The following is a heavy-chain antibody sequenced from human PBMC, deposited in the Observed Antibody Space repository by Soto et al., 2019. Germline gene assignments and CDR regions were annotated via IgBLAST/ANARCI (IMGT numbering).Heavy chain of an antibody. CDR3: ARGGRTRVCSGGSRYPYYYYGMDV. CDR1: GYTFTSYA. CDR2: INAGNGNT. Sequence: ASVKVSCKASGYTFTSYAMHWVRQAPGQRLEWMGWINAGNGNTKYSQKFQGRVTITRDTSASTAYMELSSLRSGDTAVYYCARGGRTRVCSGGSRYPYYYYGMDVWGQGTTVTVSS. J-gene: IGHJ6*02. D-gene: IGHD2-15*01. V-gene: IGHV1-3*01.